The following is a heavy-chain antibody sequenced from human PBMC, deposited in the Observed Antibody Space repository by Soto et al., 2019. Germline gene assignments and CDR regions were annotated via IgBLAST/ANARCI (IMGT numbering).Heavy chain of an antibody. CDR2: IYPGGSDT. CDR3: SKAVNSGWFYYGTDV. Sequence: GGSLKISCRGSGYSFTNYWLACVRQLPGKGLEYRVSIYPGGSDTRYSPSCQDQVTVAVDESISTAYLQWSSLKASETASWCWSKAVNSGWFYYGTDVWGEGTTVTVSS. J-gene: IGHJ6*04. D-gene: IGHD6-13*01. CDR1: GYSFTNYW. V-gene: IGHV5-51*01.